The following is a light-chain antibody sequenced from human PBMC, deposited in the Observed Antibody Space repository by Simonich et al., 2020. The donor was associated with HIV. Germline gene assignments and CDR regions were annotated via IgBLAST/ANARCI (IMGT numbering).Light chain of an antibody. V-gene: IGKV4-1*01. Sequence: DIVMTQSPDSLVVSLGERATINCKSSQSVLYSSNNKNYLAWYQQKPGQPPNLLIYWASTRESGVPDRFSGCGSGTDFTLTISSLQAEDVAVYYCQQYYSTPLTFGPGTKVEIK. CDR2: WAS. CDR1: QSVLYSSNNKNY. CDR3: QQYYSTPLT. J-gene: IGKJ3*01.